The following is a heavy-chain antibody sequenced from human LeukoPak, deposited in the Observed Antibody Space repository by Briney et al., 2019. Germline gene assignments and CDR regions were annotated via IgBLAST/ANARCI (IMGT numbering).Heavy chain of an antibody. V-gene: IGHV4-59*08. CDR2: IHYTGNT. CDR3: ARRSTYGFFDY. J-gene: IGHJ4*02. CDR1: GGSVSSDY. D-gene: IGHD3-3*01. Sequence: SETLSLTCTVSGGSVSSDYWNWIREPPGNGLEWIGYIHYTGNTNDNPSLKSRVTISMDASKNQFSLKLSSVTAADTALYYCARRSTYGFFDYWGQGTLVTVSS.